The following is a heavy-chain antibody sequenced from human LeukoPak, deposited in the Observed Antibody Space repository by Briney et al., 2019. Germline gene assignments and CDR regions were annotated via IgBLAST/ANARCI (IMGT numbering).Heavy chain of an antibody. CDR1: GFSFSNYW. D-gene: IGHD6-13*01. CDR3: ASGRQLGY. CDR2: IKEDGREK. J-gene: IGHJ4*02. Sequence: GGSLRLSCAASGFSFSNYWMSWVRQAPGKGLEWVANIKEDGREKYYVDSVKGRFTISRDNARNSLYLQMNSLRAEDTAVYYCASGRQLGYWGQGTLVTVSS. V-gene: IGHV3-7*01.